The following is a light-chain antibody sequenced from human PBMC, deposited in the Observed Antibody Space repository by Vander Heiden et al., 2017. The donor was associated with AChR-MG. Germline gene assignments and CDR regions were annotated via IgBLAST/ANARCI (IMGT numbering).Light chain of an antibody. Sequence: YELTQPPSVSVSPGQTARITCSGDKLGDKYACWYQQKPGQSPVLVIYQDSKRPSGIPERFSGSNSGNTATLTISGTQAMDEADYYCQAWDSSTAVFGGGTKLTVL. CDR2: QDS. V-gene: IGLV3-1*01. CDR3: QAWDSSTAV. J-gene: IGLJ2*01. CDR1: KLGDKY.